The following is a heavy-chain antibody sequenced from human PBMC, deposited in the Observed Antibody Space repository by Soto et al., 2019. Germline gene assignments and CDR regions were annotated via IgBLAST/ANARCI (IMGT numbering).Heavy chain of an antibody. V-gene: IGHV3-30-3*01. CDR1: GFTFSSYA. CDR2: ISYDGSNK. J-gene: IGHJ4*02. CDR3: ARNPKDYAGY. D-gene: IGHD4-17*01. Sequence: QVQLVESGGGVVQPGRSLRLSCAASGFTFSSYAMHWVRQAPGKGLEWVAVISYDGSNKNYADSVKGRFTISRDNSKNTLYLQMNSLRGEDTDVYFCARNPKDYAGYWGQGNRVTVSS.